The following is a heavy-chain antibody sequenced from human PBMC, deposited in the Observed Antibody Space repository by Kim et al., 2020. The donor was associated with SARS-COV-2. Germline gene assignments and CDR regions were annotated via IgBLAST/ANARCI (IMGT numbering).Heavy chain of an antibody. CDR3: ARGVTVVRGVVGGMDV. D-gene: IGHD3-10*01. Sequence: SVKRRFTISRDNAKNSLYLQMNSLRAEDTALYHCARGVTVVRGVVGGMDVWGQGTTVTVSS. J-gene: IGHJ6*02. V-gene: IGHV3-20*01.